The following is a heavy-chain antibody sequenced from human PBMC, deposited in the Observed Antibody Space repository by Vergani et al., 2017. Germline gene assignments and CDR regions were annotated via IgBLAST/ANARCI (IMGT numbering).Heavy chain of an antibody. V-gene: IGHV1-46*01. Sequence: QVQLVQSWAEVKKPGASVKVSCKASGYTFTSYYMHWVRQAPGQGLEWMGIINPSGGSTSYAQKFQGRVTMTRDTSTSTVYMELSSLRSEDTAVYYCDQGRGPEYFQHWGQGTLVTVSS. CDR2: INPSGGST. D-gene: IGHD1-26*01. CDR1: GYTFTSYY. CDR3: DQGRGPEYFQH. J-gene: IGHJ1*01.